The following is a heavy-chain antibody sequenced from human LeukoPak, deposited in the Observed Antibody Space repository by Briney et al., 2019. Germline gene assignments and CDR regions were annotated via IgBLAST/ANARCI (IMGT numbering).Heavy chain of an antibody. CDR3: ARDGLIDSSGWYGY. V-gene: IGHV3-7*01. CDR2: IKQDGSEK. D-gene: IGHD6-19*01. CDR1: GFTFSSDW. J-gene: IGHJ4*02. Sequence: GGSLRLSCAASGFTFSSDWMSWVRQAPGKGLEWVANIKQDGSEKYYVDSVKGRFTISRDNAKKSLYLQMNSLRAEDTAVYYCARDGLIDSSGWYGYWGQGTLVTVSS.